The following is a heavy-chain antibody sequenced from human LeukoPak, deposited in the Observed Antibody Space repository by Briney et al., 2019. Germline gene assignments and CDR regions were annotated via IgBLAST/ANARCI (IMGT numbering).Heavy chain of an antibody. CDR2: INPDGITT. CDR3: ARDYYYGMDV. Sequence: GRSLRLSCAASGFTLSTYWMHWVRLAPGKGLEWVSRINPDGITTTCADSVKGRFTISRDNAKNTLFLQMNSLRAEDTAVYYCARDYYYGMDVWGQGTTITVSS. J-gene: IGHJ6*02. V-gene: IGHV3-74*01. CDR1: GFTLSTYW.